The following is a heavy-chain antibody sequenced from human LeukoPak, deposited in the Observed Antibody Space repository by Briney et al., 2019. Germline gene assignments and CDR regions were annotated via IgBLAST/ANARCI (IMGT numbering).Heavy chain of an antibody. CDR3: ARDEYDYGNQEMGY. D-gene: IGHD4-17*01. J-gene: IGHJ4*02. CDR1: GYTFTSYG. V-gene: IGHV1-18*01. CDR2: ISAYNGNT. Sequence: ASVKVSCKASGYTFTSYGISWMRQAPGQGLEWMGWISAYNGNTNYAQKLQGRVTMTTDTSTSTAYMELRSLRSDDTAVYYCARDEYDYGNQEMGYWGQGTLVTVSS.